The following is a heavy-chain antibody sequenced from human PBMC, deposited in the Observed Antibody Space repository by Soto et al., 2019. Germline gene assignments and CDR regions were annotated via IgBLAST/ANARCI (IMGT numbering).Heavy chain of an antibody. D-gene: IGHD4-17*01. CDR2: INHSGST. Sequence: SETLSLTCAVYGGSFSGYYWSWIRQPPGKGLEWIGEINHSGSTNYNPSLKSRVTISVDTSKNQFSLKLSSVTAADTAVYYCASVDYGDYGTYLDYWGQGTLVTVSS. CDR3: ASVDYGDYGTYLDY. J-gene: IGHJ4*02. V-gene: IGHV4-34*01. CDR1: GGSFSGYY.